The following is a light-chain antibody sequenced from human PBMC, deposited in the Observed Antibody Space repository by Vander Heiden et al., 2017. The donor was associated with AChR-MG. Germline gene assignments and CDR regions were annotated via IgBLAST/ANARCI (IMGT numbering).Light chain of an antibody. CDR1: RTVNTY. CDR2: ATS. J-gene: IGKJ2*01. Sequence: DIQMTQSPSSLSASVGDRVTISCRASRTVNTYLNWYQQRPGRAPSLLIYATSFLASGVPSRFSGSGSGTDFTLTISSFQPEDFATYYCQQTYSRPQTFGQGTNLE. CDR3: QQTYSRPQT. V-gene: IGKV1-39*01.